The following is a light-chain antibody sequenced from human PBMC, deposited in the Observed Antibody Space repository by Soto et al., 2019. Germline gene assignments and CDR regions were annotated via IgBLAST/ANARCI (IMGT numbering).Light chain of an antibody. V-gene: IGKV3D-20*02. J-gene: IGKJ5*01. CDR1: QSVSNNY. CDR2: GAS. CDR3: QQRSNWPTT. Sequence: ETMLRQSPATLCASERRVGTLSSTVSQSVSNNYLAWYQQKPGQAPRLLIYGASNRATGIPDRFSSSGSGTDFTLTISRLEPEEFAVYYCQQRSNWPTTFGPGTRLEIK.